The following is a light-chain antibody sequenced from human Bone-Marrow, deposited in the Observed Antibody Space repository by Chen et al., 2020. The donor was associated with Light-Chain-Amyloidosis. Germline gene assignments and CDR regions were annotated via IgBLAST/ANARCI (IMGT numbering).Light chain of an antibody. Sequence: SYVLTQPSSVSVAPGQTATIACGGNNIGSTSVHWYQQTPGQAPLLVGYDDSDRPSGIPERLSGSNSGNTATLTISRVEAGDEADYYCQVWDRRSDRPVFGGGTKLTVL. CDR2: DDS. CDR1: NIGSTS. V-gene: IGLV3-21*02. CDR3: QVWDRRSDRPV. J-gene: IGLJ3*02.